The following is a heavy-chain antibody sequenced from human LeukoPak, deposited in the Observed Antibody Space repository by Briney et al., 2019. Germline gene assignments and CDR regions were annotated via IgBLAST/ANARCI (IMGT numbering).Heavy chain of an antibody. J-gene: IGHJ4*02. CDR2: IYYSGST. CDR3: ARDSTYYGDFD. Sequence: SETLSLTCTVSGGSISSYYWSWIRQPPGKGLEWIGSIYYSGSTYYNPSLKSRVTISVDTSKNQFSLKLSSVTAADTAVYYCARDSTYYGDFDWGQGTLVTVSS. V-gene: IGHV4-59*12. CDR1: GGSISSYY. D-gene: IGHD4-17*01.